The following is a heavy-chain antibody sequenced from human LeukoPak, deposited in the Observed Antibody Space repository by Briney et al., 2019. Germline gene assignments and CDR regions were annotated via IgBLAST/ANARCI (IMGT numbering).Heavy chain of an antibody. J-gene: IGHJ4*02. D-gene: IGHD2-2*01. CDR2: ISAYNGNT. CDR3: ARDTDIVVVPAATGLDY. CDR1: GYIFTSYG. V-gene: IGHV1-18*01. Sequence: ASVKVSCKASGYIFTSYGISWVRQAPGQGLEWMGWISAYNGNTNYAQKLQGRVTMTTDTSTSTAYMELRSLRSDDTAVYYCARDTDIVVVPAATGLDYWGQGTLVTVSS.